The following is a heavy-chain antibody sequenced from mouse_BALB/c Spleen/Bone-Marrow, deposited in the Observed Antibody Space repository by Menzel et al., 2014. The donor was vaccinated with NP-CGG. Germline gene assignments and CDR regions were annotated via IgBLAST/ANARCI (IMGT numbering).Heavy chain of an antibody. V-gene: IGHV1-69*01. CDR1: GYTSTDNW. Sequence: QVQLQQSGAELGMPGASVKMSCKASGYTSTDNWIYWVKQRPGQGLEWIGAIDTSDSYTNYNQKFMGKASLTVDASSSTAYMQVSSLTSDDSAVYYCARGGHDFSSDYWGQGTSVTVSS. CDR3: ARGGHDFSSDY. J-gene: IGHJ4*01. D-gene: IGHD2-4*01. CDR2: IDTSDSYT.